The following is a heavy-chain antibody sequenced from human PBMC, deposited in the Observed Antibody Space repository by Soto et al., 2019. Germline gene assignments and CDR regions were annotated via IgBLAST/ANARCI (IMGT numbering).Heavy chain of an antibody. Sequence: PGGSRRLSCAASGFTFSSYAMHWGRQAPGKGLEWVAVISYDGSNKYYADSVKGRFTISRDNSKNTLYLQMNSLRAEDTAVYYCARDWDSSSSGIDYWGQGTLVTVSS. CDR2: ISYDGSNK. CDR3: ARDWDSSSSGIDY. D-gene: IGHD6-6*01. CDR1: GFTFSSYA. V-gene: IGHV3-30-3*01. J-gene: IGHJ4*02.